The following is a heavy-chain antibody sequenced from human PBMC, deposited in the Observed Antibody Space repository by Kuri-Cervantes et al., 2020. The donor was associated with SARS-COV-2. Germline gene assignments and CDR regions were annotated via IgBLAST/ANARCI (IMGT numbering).Heavy chain of an antibody. CDR2: IYYSGST. CDR3: AGGWEYSSSGYKPPLDY. J-gene: IGHJ4*02. CDR1: GGSISSYY. D-gene: IGHD6-13*01. Sequence: SETLSLTCTVSGGSISSYYWSWIRQPPGKGLEWIGYIYYSGSTNYNPSLKSRVTISVDTSKNQFSLKLSSVTAADTAVYYCAGGWEYSSSGYKPPLDYWGQGTRVTGSS. V-gene: IGHV4-59*01.